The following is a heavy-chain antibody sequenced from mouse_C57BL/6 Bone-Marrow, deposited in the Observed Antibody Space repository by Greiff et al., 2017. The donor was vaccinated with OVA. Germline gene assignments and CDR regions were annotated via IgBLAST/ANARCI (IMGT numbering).Heavy chain of an antibody. J-gene: IGHJ3*01. CDR2: ISSGGSYT. CDR3: ARHSDDSTWFAY. Sequence: EVQGVESGGDLVKPGGSLKLSCAASGFTFSSYGMSWVRQTPDKRLEWVATISSGGSYTYYPDSVKGRFTISRDNAKNTLYLQMSSLKSEDTAMYYCARHSDDSTWFAYWGQGTLVTVSA. CDR1: GFTFSSYG. V-gene: IGHV5-6*01. D-gene: IGHD2-4*01.